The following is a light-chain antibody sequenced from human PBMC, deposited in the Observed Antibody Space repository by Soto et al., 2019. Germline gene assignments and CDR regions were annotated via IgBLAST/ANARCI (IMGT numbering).Light chain of an antibody. Sequence: DIVMTQSPDSLAVSLGERATIDCKSSQSVLYSSNNKSYLAWYQQKPGQSPKLLIYWASNRESGVPDRFSGSGYGTDFTLSISSLQAEDVAVYYCHQYSSTPLTFGGGTKVEIK. V-gene: IGKV4-1*01. J-gene: IGKJ4*01. CDR3: HQYSSTPLT. CDR2: WAS. CDR1: QSVLYSSNNKSY.